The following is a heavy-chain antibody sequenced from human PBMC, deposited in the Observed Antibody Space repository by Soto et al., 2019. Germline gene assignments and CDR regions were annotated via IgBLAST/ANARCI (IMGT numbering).Heavy chain of an antibody. Sequence: QIHLVQSGAEVKTPGASVKVSCKASGYTFNTYGITWVRQAPGQGLEWMGWIRANNGYTSYAQKLQGRVTMTTDTSTSTAYMELRSQTSDDTAVYFCARGYGDYGYFDLWGRGTLVTVSS. V-gene: IGHV1-18*01. CDR2: IRANNGYT. D-gene: IGHD4-17*01. CDR1: GYTFNTYG. J-gene: IGHJ2*01. CDR3: ARGYGDYGYFDL.